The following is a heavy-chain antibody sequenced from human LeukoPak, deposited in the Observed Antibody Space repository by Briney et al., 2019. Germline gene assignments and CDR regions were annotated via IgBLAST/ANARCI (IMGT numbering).Heavy chain of an antibody. V-gene: IGHV3-30*18. CDR1: TFSFSAYG. CDR2: ISDDGSKK. Sequence: GGSLRLSCAASTFSFSAYGMHWVRQAPGKGLESVAVISDDGSKKYYGDSVKGRFTISRDNSKNTLYLQLNSLRVEDTAVYYCAKDHESYCSGGNCYGMNVWGQGTTVTVSS. J-gene: IGHJ6*02. D-gene: IGHD2-15*01. CDR3: AKDHESYCSGGNCYGMNV.